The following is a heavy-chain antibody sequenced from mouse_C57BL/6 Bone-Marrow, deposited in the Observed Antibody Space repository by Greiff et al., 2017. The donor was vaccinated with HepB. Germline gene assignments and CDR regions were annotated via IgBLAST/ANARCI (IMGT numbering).Heavy chain of an antibody. Sequence: QVHVKQSGAELARPGASVKLSCKASGYTFTSYGISWVKQRTGQGLEWIGEIYPRSGNTYYNEKFKGKATLTADKSSSTAYMELLSLTSEDSAVYFCARSPYMGLFAYGGQGTLVTVSA. CDR1: GYTFTSYG. J-gene: IGHJ3*01. CDR3: ARSPYMGLFAY. D-gene: IGHD1-1*02. V-gene: IGHV1-81*01. CDR2: IYPRSGNT.